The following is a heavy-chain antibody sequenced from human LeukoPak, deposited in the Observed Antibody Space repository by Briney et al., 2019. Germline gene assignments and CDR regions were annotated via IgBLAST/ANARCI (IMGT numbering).Heavy chain of an antibody. CDR1: GFTFSSYE. J-gene: IGHJ6*02. CDR2: ISSSGSTI. D-gene: IGHD6-19*01. CDR3: AKDYNERDSGWTPYGMDV. V-gene: IGHV3-48*03. Sequence: GGSLRLSCAASGFTFSSYEMNWVRQAPGKGLEWVSYISSSGSTIYYADSVKGRFTISRDNAKNSLYLQMNSLRAEDTALYYCAKDYNERDSGWTPYGMDVWGQGTTVTVSS.